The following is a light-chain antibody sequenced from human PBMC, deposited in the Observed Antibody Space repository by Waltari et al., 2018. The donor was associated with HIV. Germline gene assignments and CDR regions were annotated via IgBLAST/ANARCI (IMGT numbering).Light chain of an antibody. V-gene: IGLV2-8*01. J-gene: IGLJ3*02. CDR3: ASYAHNSWV. CDR2: EVN. Sequence: QSAPTQPPSASGSPGQSVTISCPGTSTDIGGHHYVPWYQQHPVKPHTFLIFEVNKRPLGVPGRFSGSKSGNTASLTVSGLQTEDEADYFCASYAHNSWVFGGGTKLTVL. CDR1: STDIGGHHY.